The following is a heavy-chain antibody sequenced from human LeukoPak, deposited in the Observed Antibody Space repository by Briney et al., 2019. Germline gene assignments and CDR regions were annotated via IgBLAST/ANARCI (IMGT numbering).Heavy chain of an antibody. CDR1: GFTVSSNY. CDR3: ARESGNYYGSGSHYV. J-gene: IGHJ4*02. Sequence: GGSLRLSCAASGFTVSSNYMSWVRQAPGKGLEWVSVIYSGGSTYYADSVKGRFTISRDNSKNTLYLQMNSLRAEDTAVYYCARESGNYYGSGSHYVRGQGTLVTVSS. CDR2: IYSGGST. D-gene: IGHD3-10*01. V-gene: IGHV3-53*01.